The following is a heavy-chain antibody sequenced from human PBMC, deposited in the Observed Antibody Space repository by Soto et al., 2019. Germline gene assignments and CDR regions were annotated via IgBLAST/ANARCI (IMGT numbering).Heavy chain of an antibody. CDR2: ISAHTGSS. CDR3: ARELFYQGSDSRGYSFDAFDF. J-gene: IGHJ3*01. V-gene: IGHV1-18*01. Sequence: QVQLVQSGAEVKKPGASVKVSCKASGYTFTSSGMSWVRQAPGQGLEWMGWISAHTGSSEYAQRFQGRVTMTTDRSTSTAYMELRSLRSDDTAVYYCARELFYQGSDSRGYSFDAFDFWGPGTLVTVSS. D-gene: IGHD3-22*01. CDR1: GYTFTSSG.